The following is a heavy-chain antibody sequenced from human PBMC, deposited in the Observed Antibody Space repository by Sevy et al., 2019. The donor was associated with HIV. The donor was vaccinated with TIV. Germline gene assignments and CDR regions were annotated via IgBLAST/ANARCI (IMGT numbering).Heavy chain of an antibody. J-gene: IGHJ6*02. D-gene: IGHD3-9*01. CDR2: INPNSGGT. CDR1: GYTFTGYY. V-gene: IGHV1-2*02. Sequence: ASVKVSCKASGYTFTGYYMHWVRQAPGQGLEWMGWINPNSGGTNYAQKFQGRVTMTRDTSISTAYMELSRLRSDDTAEYYCARAPGAQDFVLRYFDWLKRRPYGMDVWGQGTTVTVSS. CDR3: ARAPGAQDFVLRYFDWLKRRPYGMDV.